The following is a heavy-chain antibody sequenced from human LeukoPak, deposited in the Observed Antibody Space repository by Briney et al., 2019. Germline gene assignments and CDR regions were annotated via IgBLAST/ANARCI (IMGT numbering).Heavy chain of an antibody. CDR3: ARDYGYCSSTRCSAEWFDP. Sequence: PSETLSLTCTVSGGSISSYYWSWIRQPAGKGLEWIGRIYTSGSTNYNPSLKSRVTMSVDTSKNQFSLKLSSVTAADTAVYYCARDYGYCSSTRCSAEWFDPWGQGTLVTVSS. V-gene: IGHV4-4*07. CDR1: GGSISSYY. D-gene: IGHD2-2*03. J-gene: IGHJ5*02. CDR2: IYTSGST.